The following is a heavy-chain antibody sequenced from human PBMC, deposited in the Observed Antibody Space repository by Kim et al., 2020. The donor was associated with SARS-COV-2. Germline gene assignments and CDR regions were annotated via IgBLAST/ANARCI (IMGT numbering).Heavy chain of an antibody. D-gene: IGHD6-19*01. CDR3: ATCFSGWYSGLGY. J-gene: IGHJ4*02. V-gene: IGHV1-24*01. Sequence: YAQKFQGRVTMTEDTSTDTAYMELSSLRSEDTAVYYCATCFSGWYSGLGYWGQGTLVTVSS.